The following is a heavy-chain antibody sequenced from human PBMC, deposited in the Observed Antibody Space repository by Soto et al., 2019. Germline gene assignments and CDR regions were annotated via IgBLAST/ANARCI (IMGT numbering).Heavy chain of an antibody. CDR1: GGSISTSNW. CDR3: ARARATIAAAAIFDC. J-gene: IGHJ4*02. V-gene: IGHV4-4*02. D-gene: IGHD6-13*01. CDR2: VYRTGST. Sequence: SETLSLTCAVSGGSISTSNWWSWVRQPPGKGLEWIGEVYRTGSTNYNPSLESRVIVSEDKSKNQFSLKLTSVTAADTAVYYCARARATIAAAAIFDCWGQGTLVTVSS.